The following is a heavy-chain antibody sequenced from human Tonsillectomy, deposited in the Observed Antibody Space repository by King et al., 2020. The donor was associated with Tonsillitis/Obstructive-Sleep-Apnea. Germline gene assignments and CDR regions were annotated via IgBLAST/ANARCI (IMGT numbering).Heavy chain of an antibody. CDR3: ARHIVGATSWFDP. Sequence: LQLQESGPGLVKPSETLSLTCTVSGGSISSSSYYWGWIRQPPGKGLEWIGSIYYSGSTYYNPSLKSRVTISVDTSKNQFSLNLSSVTAADTAVYYCARHIVGATSWFDPWGQGTLVTVSS. CDR2: IYYSGST. V-gene: IGHV4-39*01. CDR1: GGSISSSSYY. J-gene: IGHJ5*02. D-gene: IGHD1-26*01.